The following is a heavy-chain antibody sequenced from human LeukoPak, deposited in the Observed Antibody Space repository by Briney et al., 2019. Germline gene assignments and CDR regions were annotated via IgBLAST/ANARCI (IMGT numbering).Heavy chain of an antibody. CDR3: AKVYDRVAVAVGFIDP. CDR1: GFTFSNYA. D-gene: IGHD6-19*01. Sequence: GGSLRLSCAASGFTFSNYAMSWVRQAPGKGLEWVSAISGSGGSTYYADSVKGRFTISRDNSKNTLYLQMNSLRAEDTAVYYCAKVYDRVAVAVGFIDPWGQGTLVTVSS. J-gene: IGHJ5*02. V-gene: IGHV3-23*01. CDR2: ISGSGGST.